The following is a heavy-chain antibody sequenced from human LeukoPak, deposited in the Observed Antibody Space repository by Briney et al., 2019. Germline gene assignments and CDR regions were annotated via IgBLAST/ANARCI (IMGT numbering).Heavy chain of an antibody. Sequence: GASVKVSCKASGYTFTSYGINWVRQAPGQGLEWMGWISAYNGNTNYAQKLQGRVTMTTDTSTSTAYMELRSLRSDDTAVYYCARGWELPPQYYGMDVWGQGTTVTVS. CDR2: ISAYNGNT. CDR3: ARGWELPPQYYGMDV. CDR1: GYTFTSYG. J-gene: IGHJ6*02. V-gene: IGHV1-18*01. D-gene: IGHD1-26*01.